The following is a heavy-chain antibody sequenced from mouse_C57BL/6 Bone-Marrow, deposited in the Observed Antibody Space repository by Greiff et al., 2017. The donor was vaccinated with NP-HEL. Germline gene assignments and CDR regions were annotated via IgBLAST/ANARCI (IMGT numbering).Heavy chain of an antibody. D-gene: IGHD1-1*01. CDR1: GYTFTSYG. V-gene: IGHV1-81*01. CDR3: ARCVFYCCGSCFAY. CDR2: IYPRSGNT. J-gene: IGHJ3*01. Sequence: VQLQQSGAELARPGASVKLSCKASGYTFTSYGISWVKQSTGKGLEWIGEIYPRSGNTYYNEKFKGKATLTADKSSSTAYMELRSLTSEDSAVYFCARCVFYCCGSCFAYWGQGTLVTVSA.